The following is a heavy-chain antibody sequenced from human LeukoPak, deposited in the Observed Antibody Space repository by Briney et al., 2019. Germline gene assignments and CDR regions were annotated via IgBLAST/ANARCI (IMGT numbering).Heavy chain of an antibody. V-gene: IGHV4-59*12. CDR1: GGSISSYY. Sequence: SETLSLTCTVSGGSISSYYWSWIRQPPGKGLEWIGYIYYSGSTNYNPSLKSRVTISVDTSKNQFSLKLSSVTAADTAVYYCARGRMGYCSSTSCHNPRGYYFDYWGQGTLVTVSS. CDR3: ARGRMGYCSSTSCHNPRGYYFDY. D-gene: IGHD2-2*01. J-gene: IGHJ4*02. CDR2: IYYSGST.